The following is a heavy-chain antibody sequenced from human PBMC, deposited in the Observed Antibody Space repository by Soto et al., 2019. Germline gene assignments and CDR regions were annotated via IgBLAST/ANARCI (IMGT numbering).Heavy chain of an antibody. Sequence: ASVKVSCKASGYTFTSYAMHWVRQAPGQRLEWMGWINAGNGNTKYSQKFQGRVTITRDTSASTAYMELSSLRSEDTAVYYCARGVYCYDSSGYFVLRAARVYFDYWGQGTLVTVSS. D-gene: IGHD3-22*01. V-gene: IGHV1-3*01. J-gene: IGHJ4*02. CDR1: GYTFTSYA. CDR3: ARGVYCYDSSGYFVLRAARVYFDY. CDR2: INAGNGNT.